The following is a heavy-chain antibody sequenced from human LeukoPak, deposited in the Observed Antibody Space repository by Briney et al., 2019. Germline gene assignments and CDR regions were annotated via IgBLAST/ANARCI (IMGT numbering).Heavy chain of an antibody. Sequence: GGSLRLSCAASGFTFSSYWMHWVRQAPGKGLQWISSISSSSIYIYYADSVKGRFTISRDNAKKSLYLQMNSLRVEDTAMYYCVRGSENYNGAADYWGQGTLVTVSS. J-gene: IGHJ4*02. CDR2: ISSSSIYI. CDR3: VRGSENYNGAADY. D-gene: IGHD1-7*01. CDR1: GFTFSSYW. V-gene: IGHV3-21*01.